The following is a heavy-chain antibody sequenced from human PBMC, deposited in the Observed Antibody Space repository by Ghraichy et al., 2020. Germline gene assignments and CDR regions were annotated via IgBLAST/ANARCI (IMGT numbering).Heavy chain of an antibody. D-gene: IGHD3-3*01. Sequence: GESLNISCAASGFSFSIYNMNWVRQAPGKGLEWVSYISSSSSTIYYADSVKGRFTISRDNAQNSLYLQMNTLRAEDTAVYYCARGALWSGYYTCDSWGQGTLVTVSS. CDR2: ISSSSSTI. V-gene: IGHV3-48*01. CDR3: ARGALWSGYYTCDS. CDR1: GFSFSIYN. J-gene: IGHJ4*02.